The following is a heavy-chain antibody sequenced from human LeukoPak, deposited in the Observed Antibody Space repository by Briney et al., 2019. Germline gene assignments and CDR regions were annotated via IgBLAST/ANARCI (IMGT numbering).Heavy chain of an antibody. V-gene: IGHV3-30-3*01. CDR3: ARTYDFGRGPPGDAFDN. D-gene: IGHD3-3*01. Sequence: GGSLRLSCAASGFTFSSYAMHWVRQAPGKGLEWVAVISYDGSNKYYADSVQGRFTISRDNAKESVFLQMNSLRVDDTAVYYCARTYDFGRGPPGDAFDNWGPGTWVTVSS. CDR1: GFTFSSYA. CDR2: ISYDGSNK. J-gene: IGHJ3*02.